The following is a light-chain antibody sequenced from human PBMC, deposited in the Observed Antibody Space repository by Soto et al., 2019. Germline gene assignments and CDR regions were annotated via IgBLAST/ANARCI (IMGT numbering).Light chain of an antibody. J-gene: IGKJ2*01. CDR3: QQSYSTPYT. V-gene: IGKV1-39*01. CDR1: QSISGY. CDR2: AAS. Sequence: DIQMTQSPSSLSASVGDRVTITCRASQSISGYLNWYQQKPGKAPKLLIYAASSLQSGVPSRFSGSGSGTDFTLTISSLQPEDFETYYCQQSYSTPYTFGQGTKVDIK.